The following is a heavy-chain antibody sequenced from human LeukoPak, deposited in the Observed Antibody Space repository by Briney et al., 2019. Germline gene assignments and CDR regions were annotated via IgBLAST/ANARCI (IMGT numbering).Heavy chain of an antibody. D-gene: IGHD6-13*01. CDR2: MNPNSGNT. V-gene: IGHV1-8*01. J-gene: IGHJ5*02. CDR1: GYTFTSYD. CDR3: ARGGPIAAALVGFDP. Sequence: ASVKVSCKASGYTFTSYDINWVRQATGQGLEWMGWMNPNSGNTGYAQKFQGRVTMTRNTSISTAYMELSSLRSEDTAVYYCARGGPIAAALVGFDPWGQGTLVTVSS.